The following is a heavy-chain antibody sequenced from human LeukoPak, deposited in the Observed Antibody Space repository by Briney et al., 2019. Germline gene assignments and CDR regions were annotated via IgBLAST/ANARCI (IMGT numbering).Heavy chain of an antibody. CDR2: ISYDGSNK. D-gene: IGHD6-19*01. J-gene: IGHJ4*02. Sequence: GRSLRLSCAASGFTFSSYAMHWVRQAPGKGLEWVAVISYDGSNKYYADSVKGRFTISRDNSKNTLYLQMNSLRAEDTAVYYCARDSIPSHHSSGWYSQFDYWGQGTLVTVSS. CDR1: GFTFSSYA. V-gene: IGHV3-30*04. CDR3: ARDSIPSHHSSGWYSQFDY.